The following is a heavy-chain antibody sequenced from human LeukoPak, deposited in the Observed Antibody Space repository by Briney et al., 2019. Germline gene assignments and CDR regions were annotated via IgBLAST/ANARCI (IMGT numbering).Heavy chain of an antibody. CDR1: GITFSGYS. CDR2: MTTSGNTI. J-gene: IGHJ4*02. V-gene: IGHV3-48*02. Sequence: GGSLRLSCVVSGITFSGYSMIWVRQAPGKGLEWLSFMTTSGNTIFYAESVKERFTISRGNAKKTVYLQMNSLRDEDTAVYYCARVGGATAVTMYFEYWGQGTLVTVSS. D-gene: IGHD1-26*01. CDR3: ARVGGATAVTMYFEY.